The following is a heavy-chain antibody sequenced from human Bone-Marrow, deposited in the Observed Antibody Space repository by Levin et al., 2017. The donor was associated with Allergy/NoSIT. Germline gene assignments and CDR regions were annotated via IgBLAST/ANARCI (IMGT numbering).Heavy chain of an antibody. J-gene: IGHJ4*02. CDR3: AKGNHYYDSSGYPNYFDY. V-gene: IGHV3-23*01. CDR2: ISGSGGST. CDR1: GFTFSSYA. D-gene: IGHD3-22*01. Sequence: GGSLRLSCAASGFTFSSYAMSWVRQAPGKGLEWVSAISGSGGSTYYADSVKGRFTISRDNSKNTLYLQMNSLRAEDTAVYYCAKGNHYYDSSGYPNYFDYWGQGTLVTVSS.